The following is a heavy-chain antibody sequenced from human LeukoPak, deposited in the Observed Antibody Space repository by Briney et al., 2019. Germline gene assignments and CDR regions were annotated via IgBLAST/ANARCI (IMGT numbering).Heavy chain of an antibody. J-gene: IGHJ4*02. CDR1: GGSISSGGYS. CDR3: ARGGSYRVPDY. V-gene: IGHV4-30-2*01. D-gene: IGHD1-26*01. CDR2: IYHSGST. Sequence: SQTLSLTCAVSGGSISSGGYSWSWIRQPPGKGLEWIGYIYHSGSTYYNPSLKCRVTISVDRSKNQFSLKLSSVTAADTAVYYCARGGSYRVPDYWGQGTLVTVSS.